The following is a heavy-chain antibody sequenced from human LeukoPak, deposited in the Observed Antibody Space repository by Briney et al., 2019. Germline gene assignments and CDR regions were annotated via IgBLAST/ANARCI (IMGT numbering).Heavy chain of an antibody. J-gene: IGHJ4*02. Sequence: GASVKVSCKAFGYTFTSYYMHWVRQAPGQGLEWMGIINPSGGSTSFAQKFQGRVTRTRDTSARTVYMDLNSLTSEDTAVYYCAKGLDTATVILTGVDYWGQGTLVTVSS. CDR2: INPSGGST. CDR1: GYTFTSYY. D-gene: IGHD5-18*01. CDR3: AKGLDTATVILTGVDY. V-gene: IGHV1-46*01.